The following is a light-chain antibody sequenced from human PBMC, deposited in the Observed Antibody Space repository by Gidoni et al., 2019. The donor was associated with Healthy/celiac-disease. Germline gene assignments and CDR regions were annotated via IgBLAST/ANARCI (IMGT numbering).Light chain of an antibody. V-gene: IGLV3-1*01. CDR1: KLGDKH. CDR3: QAWDSSTNV. CDR2: QDS. Sequence: SYELTQPPSVSVSPGQTASITCSGAKLGDKHASGYQQKPGHSPVLVIYQDSKRPSGIPERFSGSNAGNTATLTISGTQAMDEADYYCQAWDSSTNVFGTGTKVTVL. J-gene: IGLJ1*01.